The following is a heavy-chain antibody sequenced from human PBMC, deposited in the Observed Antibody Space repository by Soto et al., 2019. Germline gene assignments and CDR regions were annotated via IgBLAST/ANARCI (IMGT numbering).Heavy chain of an antibody. CDR2: IKSKTDGGTT. CDR1: GFTFSNAW. Sequence: EVQLVESGGGLVKPGGSLRLSCAASGFTFSNAWMNWVRQAPGKGLEWVGRIKSKTDGGTTDYAAPVKGRFTISRDDSKNTLYLQMNSLKTEDTAVYYCTTVMAAAVDYYYYGMDVWGQGTTVTVSS. CDR3: TTVMAAAVDYYYYGMDV. V-gene: IGHV3-15*07. D-gene: IGHD6-13*01. J-gene: IGHJ6*02.